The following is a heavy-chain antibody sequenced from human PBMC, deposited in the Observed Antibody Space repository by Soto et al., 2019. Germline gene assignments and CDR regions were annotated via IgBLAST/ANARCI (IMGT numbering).Heavy chain of an antibody. V-gene: IGHV3-48*01. D-gene: IGHD2-15*01. CDR1: GFTFITHN. Sequence: EVQLVESGGGLVQPGGSLRLSCAASGFTFITHNMNWVRQAPGKGLEWVSDISSSSSTIYYADSVKGRFTISRDNAKESQYLQMNSLRAEDTAVYYCARGYCSGGSCYFQLFDYWGQGTLVTVSS. J-gene: IGHJ4*02. CDR2: ISSSSSTI. CDR3: ARGYCSGGSCYFQLFDY.